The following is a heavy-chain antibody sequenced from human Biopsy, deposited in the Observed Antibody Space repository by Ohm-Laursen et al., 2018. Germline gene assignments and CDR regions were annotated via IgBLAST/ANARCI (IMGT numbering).Heavy chain of an antibody. V-gene: IGHV4-61*01. Sequence: SETLSLTCVVSGGSVNSDTSCWSWIRQPPGKGLDWIGYVFYTGTTNYSPSLKSRVTISLDTSRKQFSLRLSSVTAADTAMYYCARDTPNEHDPSGNIRHYSAMDVWGQGTAVTVSS. CDR2: VFYTGTT. CDR3: ARDTPNEHDPSGNIRHYSAMDV. CDR1: GGSVNSDTSC. D-gene: IGHD4-23*01. J-gene: IGHJ6*02.